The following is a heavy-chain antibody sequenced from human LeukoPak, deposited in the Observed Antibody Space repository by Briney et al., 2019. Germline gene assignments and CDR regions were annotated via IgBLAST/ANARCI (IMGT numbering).Heavy chain of an antibody. V-gene: IGHV1-18*01. CDR3: AVGVLYYYDSSGYHQPDY. CDR1: GYTFTSYG. CDR2: ISAYNGNT. J-gene: IGHJ4*02. Sequence: ASVKVSCKASGYTFTSYGISWVRQAPGQGLEWMGWISAYNGNTNYAQKLQGRVTMTTDTSTSTAYMELRSLRSDDTAVYYCAVGVLYYYDSSGYHQPDYWGQGTLVIVSS. D-gene: IGHD3-22*01.